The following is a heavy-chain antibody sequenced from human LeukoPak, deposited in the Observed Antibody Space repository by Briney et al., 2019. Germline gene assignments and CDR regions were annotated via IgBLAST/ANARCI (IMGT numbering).Heavy chain of an antibody. CDR3: ASALLGYCRSTSCYTGDR. J-gene: IGHJ5*02. Sequence: QPGRSLRLSCAASGFTFSTYGMHWVRQAPGKGLEWVAAIWDDGSNKYYADSVKGRFTISRDNSKNTQYLQMNSLRAEDTAVYYCASALLGYCRSTSCYTGDRWGQGTLVTVSS. V-gene: IGHV3-33*01. CDR2: IWDDGSNK. D-gene: IGHD2-2*02. CDR1: GFTFSTYG.